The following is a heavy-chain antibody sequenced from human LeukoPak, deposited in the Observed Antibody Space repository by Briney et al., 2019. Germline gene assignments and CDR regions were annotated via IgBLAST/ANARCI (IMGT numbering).Heavy chain of an antibody. V-gene: IGHV3-23*01. CDR2: ISGSGGST. J-gene: IGHJ6*02. CDR1: GFTFSSYA. Sequence: GGSLRLSCAASGFTFSSYAMSWVRQAPGKGLEWVSAISGSGGSTYYADSVKGRFTISRDNSKNTLYLQMNSLRAEDTAVYYCAKDSDRHKEAIDYYYGMDVWGQGTTVTVSS. CDR3: AKDSDRHKEAIDYYYGMDV.